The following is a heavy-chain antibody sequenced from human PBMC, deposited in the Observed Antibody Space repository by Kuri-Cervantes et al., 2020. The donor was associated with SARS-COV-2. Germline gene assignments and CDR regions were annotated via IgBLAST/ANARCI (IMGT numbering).Heavy chain of an antibody. CDR2: ISSSSSYI. CDR1: GFTFSSYS. V-gene: IGHV3-21*01. CDR3: ARAQRGLMVALDY. J-gene: IGHJ4*02. Sequence: GGSLRLSCAASGFTFSSYSMNWVRQAPGKGLEWVSSISSSSSYIYYADSVKGRFTISRDNAKNSLYLQMNSLRAEDTAVYYCARAQRGLMVALDYWGQGTLVTVSP. D-gene: IGHD5-12*01.